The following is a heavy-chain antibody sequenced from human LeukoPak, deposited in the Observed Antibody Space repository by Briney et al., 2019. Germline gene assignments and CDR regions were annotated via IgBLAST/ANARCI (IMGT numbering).Heavy chain of an antibody. D-gene: IGHD2-15*01. J-gene: IGHJ6*03. CDR2: IHRDGGMT. Sequence: QPGESLRLSCAASGFTFTGNSMHWVRQAPGKGLVWVARIHRDGGMTRYADSVEGRFTISRDNAKNTLYLQMNSLRAEDTAIYYCVRETGTIGYYMDVWGKGTTVTVSS. CDR1: GFTFTGNS. V-gene: IGHV3-74*01. CDR3: VRETGTIGYYMDV.